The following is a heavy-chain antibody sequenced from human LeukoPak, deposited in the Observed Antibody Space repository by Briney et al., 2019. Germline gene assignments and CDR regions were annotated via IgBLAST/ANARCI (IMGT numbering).Heavy chain of an antibody. CDR1: GGSISSSN. CDR3: AKERSITIFGVPDY. V-gene: IGHV3-23*01. CDR2: ISGSGGST. Sequence: PSETLSLTCAVSGGSISSSNWWSWVRQAPGKGLEWVSAISGSGGSTYYADSVKGRFTISRDNSKNTLYLQMNSLRAEDTAVYYCAKERSITIFGVPDYWGQGTLVTVSS. D-gene: IGHD3-3*01. J-gene: IGHJ4*02.